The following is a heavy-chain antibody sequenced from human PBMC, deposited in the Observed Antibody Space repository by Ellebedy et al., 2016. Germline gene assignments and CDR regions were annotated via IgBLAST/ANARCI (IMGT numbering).Heavy chain of an antibody. CDR1: GGSVSSGSYY. CDR3: ARVRRLGRGRVRGVMRYFDY. CDR2: IYYSGST. J-gene: IGHJ4*02. V-gene: IGHV4-61*01. Sequence: SETLSLTXTVSGGSVSSGSYYWSWIRQPPGKGLEWIGYIYYSGSTNYNPSLKSRVTISVDTSKNQFSLKLSSVTAADTAVYYCARVRRLGRGRVRGVMRYFDYWGQGTLVTVSS. D-gene: IGHD3-10*01.